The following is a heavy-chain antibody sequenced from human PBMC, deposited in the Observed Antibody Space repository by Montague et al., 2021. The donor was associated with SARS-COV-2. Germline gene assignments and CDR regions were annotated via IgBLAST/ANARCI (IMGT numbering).Heavy chain of an antibody. J-gene: IGHJ4*02. Sequence: SETLSLTCTVSGGSISSYYWSWFRQPPGKGLEWIGYISDSGSTNYNPSLKSRVTMSVDTSKNQFSLKVNSVTAADTAIYYCARKGCGRSDLAYWGQGTLVTVSS. CDR2: ISDSGST. V-gene: IGHV4-59*08. CDR1: GGSISSYY. CDR3: ARKGCGRSDLAY. D-gene: IGHD1-26*01.